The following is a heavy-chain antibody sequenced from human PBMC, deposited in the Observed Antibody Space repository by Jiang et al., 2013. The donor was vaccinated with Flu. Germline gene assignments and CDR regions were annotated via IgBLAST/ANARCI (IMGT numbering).Heavy chain of an antibody. D-gene: IGHD3-16*01. CDR2: IWYDGSNK. V-gene: IGHV3-33*01. CDR1: GFTFSSYG. J-gene: IGHJ6*02. CDR3: ARDLPGGWDGGDYYYGMDV. Sequence: VQLVESGGGVVQPGRSLRLSCAASGFTFSSYGMHWVRQAPGKGLEWVAVIWYDGSNKYYADSVKGRFTISRDNSKNTLYLQMNSLRAEDTAVYYCARDLPGGWDGGDYYYGMDVWGQRDHGHRLL.